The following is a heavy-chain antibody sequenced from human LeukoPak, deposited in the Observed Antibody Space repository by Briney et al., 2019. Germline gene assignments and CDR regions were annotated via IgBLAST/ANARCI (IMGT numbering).Heavy chain of an antibody. CDR2: INPNSGGT. CDR3: ARGFVVPAAILGHYYYYGMDV. CDR1: GYTFTGYY. D-gene: IGHD2-2*02. Sequence: ASVKVSCKASGYTFTGYYMHWVRQAPGQGREWMGWINPNSGGTNYAQKFQGRVTMTRDTSISTAYMELSRLRSDDTAVYYCARGFVVPAAILGHYYYYGMDVWGQGTTVTVSS. J-gene: IGHJ6*02. V-gene: IGHV1-2*02.